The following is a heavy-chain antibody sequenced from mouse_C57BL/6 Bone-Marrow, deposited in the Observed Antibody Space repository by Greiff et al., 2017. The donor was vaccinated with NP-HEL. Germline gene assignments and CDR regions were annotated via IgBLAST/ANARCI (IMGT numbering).Heavy chain of an antibody. Sequence: EVKVVESGGGLVKPGGSLKLSCAASGFTFSDYGMHWVRQAPEKGLEWVAYISSGSSTIYYADTVKGRFTISRDNAKNTLFLQMTSLRSEDTAMYYCARPPGSSYWYFDVWGTGTTVTVSS. V-gene: IGHV5-17*01. CDR1: GFTFSDYG. D-gene: IGHD1-1*01. CDR3: ARPPGSSYWYFDV. J-gene: IGHJ1*03. CDR2: ISSGSSTI.